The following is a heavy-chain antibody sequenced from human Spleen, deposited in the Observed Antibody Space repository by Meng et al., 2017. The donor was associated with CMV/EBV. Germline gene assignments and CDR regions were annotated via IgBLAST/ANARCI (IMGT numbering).Heavy chain of an antibody. V-gene: IGHV5-51*01. CDR3: ARGTVVTGFDY. D-gene: IGHD4-23*01. Sequence: GESLKISCKVSGYSFTSYWIAWVRQMPGKGLEWMGIMYPGDSDTRYSPSFQGQVTISADKSISTAYFQWSSLKASDTAMYYCARGTVVTGFDYWGQGTLVTVSS. CDR1: GYSFTSYW. J-gene: IGHJ4*02. CDR2: MYPGDSDT.